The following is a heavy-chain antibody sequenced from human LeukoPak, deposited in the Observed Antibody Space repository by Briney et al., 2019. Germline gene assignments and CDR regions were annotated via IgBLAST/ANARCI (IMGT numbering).Heavy chain of an antibody. CDR1: GFTFSSYA. D-gene: IGHD1-26*01. V-gene: IGHV3-30*04. CDR3: AIEGGYSGIYRDCYCDY. J-gene: IGHJ4*02. CDR2: ISYDGSNK. Sequence: GGSLRLSCAASGFTFSSYAMHWVRQAPGKGLEWVAVISYDGSNKYYADSVKGRFTISRDNSKNTLYLQMNSLRAEDTAVYDCAIEGGYSGIYRDCYCDYWGQGTLVTVSS.